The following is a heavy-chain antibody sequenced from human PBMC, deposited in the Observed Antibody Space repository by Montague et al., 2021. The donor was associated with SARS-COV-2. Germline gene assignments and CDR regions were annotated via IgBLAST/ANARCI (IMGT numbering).Heavy chain of an antibody. J-gene: IGHJ6*02. Sequence: TLSLTCTVSGGYISSGSYYWSWIRQPAGRGMEWVGHIYASGSTKYNPSLKSRVTISVDTSKNQFSLKLSSVTAADTAVYYCARVRYYGSGTSLGMDVWGQGTTVTVS. CDR1: GGYISSGSYY. CDR3: ARVRYYGSGTSLGMDV. D-gene: IGHD3-10*01. CDR2: IYASGST. V-gene: IGHV4-61*09.